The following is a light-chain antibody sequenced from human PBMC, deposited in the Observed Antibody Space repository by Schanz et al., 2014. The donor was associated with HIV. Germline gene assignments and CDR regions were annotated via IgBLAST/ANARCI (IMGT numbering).Light chain of an antibody. J-gene: IGKJ2*01. CDR3: HQYGSSPPYT. CDR2: GAS. Sequence: EIVLTQSPATLSESPGERVTLSCRASQSIGSTYLAWYQQKPGQAPRLLIYGASSRATDIPDRFSGSGSGTDFTLTISRLEPEDFAVYYCHQYGSSPPYTFGQGTKLEIK. V-gene: IGKV3-20*01. CDR1: QSIGSTY.